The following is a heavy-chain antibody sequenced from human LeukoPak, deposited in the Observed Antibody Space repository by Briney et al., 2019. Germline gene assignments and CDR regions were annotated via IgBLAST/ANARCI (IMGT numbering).Heavy chain of an antibody. CDR1: GFIFSSYG. D-gene: IGHD2-2*01. CDR2: ISYDGSEK. CDR3: ASLVRPAAPV. V-gene: IGHV3-30*03. J-gene: IGHJ4*02. Sequence: GGSLRLSCAASGFIFSSYGMHWVRQAPGKGLEWVAVISYDGSEKYYAESVKGRFTISRDSSKNTLYLQMNSLRAEDTAVYYCASLVRPAAPVWGQGTLVTVSS.